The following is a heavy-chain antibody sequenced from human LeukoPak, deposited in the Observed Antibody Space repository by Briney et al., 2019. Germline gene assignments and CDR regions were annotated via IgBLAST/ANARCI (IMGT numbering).Heavy chain of an antibody. CDR1: GFTFSSYA. Sequence: GGSLRLSCAASGFTFSSYAMSWVRQAPGKGLEWVSAISGSGGSTYYADSVKGQFTISRDNSKNTLYLQMNSLRAEDTAVYYCAKQGSTSPRNSYYFDYWGQGTLVTVSS. V-gene: IGHV3-23*01. CDR3: AKQGSTSPRNSYYFDY. CDR2: ISGSGGST. D-gene: IGHD1-7*01. J-gene: IGHJ4*02.